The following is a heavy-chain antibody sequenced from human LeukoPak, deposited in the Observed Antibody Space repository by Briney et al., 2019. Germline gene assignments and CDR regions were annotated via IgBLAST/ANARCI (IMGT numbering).Heavy chain of an antibody. CDR3: ARERFGELD. J-gene: IGHJ4*02. CDR1: GFTFSDHY. V-gene: IGHV3-72*01. D-gene: IGHD3-10*01. Sequence: PGGSLRLSCAASGFTFSDHYMDWVRQAPGKGLEWVGRIRNKANSYTTEYAASVKGRFTISRDDSKNSLYLQMNSLKTEDTAVYYCARERFGELDWGQGTLVTVSS. CDR2: IRNKANSYTT.